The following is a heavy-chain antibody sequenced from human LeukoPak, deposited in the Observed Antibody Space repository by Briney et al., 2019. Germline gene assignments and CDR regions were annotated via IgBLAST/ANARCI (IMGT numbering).Heavy chain of an antibody. V-gene: IGHV1-18*04. D-gene: IGHD4-17*01. CDR2: ISAYNGNT. J-gene: IGHJ5*02. CDR3: AAVTTGLPIEWFDP. Sequence: ASVKVSCKASGYTFTGYYMHWVRQAPGQGLEWMGWISAYNGNTNYAQKLQGRVTMTTDTSTSTAYMELRSLRSDDTAVYYCAAVTTGLPIEWFDPWGQGTLVTVSS. CDR1: GYTFTGYY.